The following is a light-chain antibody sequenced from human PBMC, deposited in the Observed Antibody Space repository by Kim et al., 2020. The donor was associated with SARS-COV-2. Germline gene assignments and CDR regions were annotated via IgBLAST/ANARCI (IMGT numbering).Light chain of an antibody. V-gene: IGKV1-17*02. CDR1: QGIRND. Sequence: ASVGERVPITCRASQGIRNDLTWYQQKPGQAPKRLIYSASTLQAGVPSRFSGSGSGTEFTLTISNVQPEDFATYYCLQYTSHLLSFGGGTKVDIK. CDR3: LQYTSHLLS. J-gene: IGKJ4*01. CDR2: SAS.